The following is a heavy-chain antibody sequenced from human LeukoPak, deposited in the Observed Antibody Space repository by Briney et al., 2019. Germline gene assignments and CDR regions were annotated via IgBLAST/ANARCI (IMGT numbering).Heavy chain of an antibody. CDR3: ARDAIASAGKALLY. Sequence: ASVKVSCKASGYTFSSYGISWVRQAPGQGLEWMGWISAYNGNTNYAQKLQGRVTLTTDTSTSTAYMELRSLRSDDTAVYFCARDAIASAGKALLYWGQGTLVNVSS. CDR1: GYTFSSYG. V-gene: IGHV1-18*01. J-gene: IGHJ4*02. CDR2: ISAYNGNT. D-gene: IGHD6-13*01.